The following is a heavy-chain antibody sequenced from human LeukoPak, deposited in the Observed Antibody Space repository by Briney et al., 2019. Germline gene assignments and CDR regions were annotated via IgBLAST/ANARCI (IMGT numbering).Heavy chain of an antibody. CDR3: ATGYCSSTSCLDY. J-gene: IGHJ4*02. V-gene: IGHV1-24*01. D-gene: IGHD2-2*01. Sequence: ASVKVSCKVSGYTLTELSMHWVRQAPGKGLEWMGGFDPEDGETIYAQKFQGRVTMTEDTSTDTAYMELSSLRSEDPAVYYCATGYCSSTSCLDYWGQGTLVTVSS. CDR1: GYTLTELS. CDR2: FDPEDGET.